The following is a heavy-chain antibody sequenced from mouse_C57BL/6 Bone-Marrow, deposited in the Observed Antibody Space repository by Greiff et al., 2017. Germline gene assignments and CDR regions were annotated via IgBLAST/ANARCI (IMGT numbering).Heavy chain of an antibody. CDR1: GFTFSDYY. D-gene: IGHD2-1*01. CDR2: INYDGSST. J-gene: IGHJ1*03. Sequence: EVMLVESEGGLVQPGSSMKLSCTASGFTFSDYYMAWVRQVPEKGLEWVANINYDGSSTYYLDSLKSRFIISRDNAKNILYLQMSSLKSEDTATYYCARLLWRNWYFGVWGTGTTVTVSS. CDR3: ARLLWRNWYFGV. V-gene: IGHV5-16*01.